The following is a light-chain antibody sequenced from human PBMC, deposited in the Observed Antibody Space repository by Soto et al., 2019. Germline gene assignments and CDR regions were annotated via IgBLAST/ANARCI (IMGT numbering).Light chain of an antibody. CDR2: DVN. CDR3: SSFTSRTSYV. Sequence: SAGRQRASVGGSPGQSIAISCTGTSRDVGSYNSVSWYQQYPGKAPKLMIHDVNNRPSGISDRFSGSKSGNTASLTISGLQAEDEADYYCSSFTSRTSYVFGTGTKVTVL. CDR1: SRDVGSYNS. V-gene: IGLV2-14*03. J-gene: IGLJ1*01.